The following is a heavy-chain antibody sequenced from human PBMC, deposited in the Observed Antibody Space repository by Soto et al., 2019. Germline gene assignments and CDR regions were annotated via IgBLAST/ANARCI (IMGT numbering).Heavy chain of an antibody. CDR3: ARGRTIVSPGN. J-gene: IGHJ4*02. Sequence: QVQLVESGGGVVQPGRSLRLSCAASGFTFSNYAMHWVRQAPGRGLEWVAVISYDGKVQHYADSVKGRFTISRDSSRNTLFLQMSSLRADDTAVYYCARGRTIVSPGNWGQGTLVSVSS. CDR2: ISYDGKVQ. V-gene: IGHV3-30*04. D-gene: IGHD2-21*01. CDR1: GFTFSNYA.